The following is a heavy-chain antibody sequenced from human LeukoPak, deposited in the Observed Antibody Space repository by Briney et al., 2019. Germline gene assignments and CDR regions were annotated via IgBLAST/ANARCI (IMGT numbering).Heavy chain of an antibody. CDR2: IYYSGST. CDR3: ARGATIFGVVIKPADY. V-gene: IGHV4-30-4*01. Sequence: PSQTLSLTCTVSGGSISSGDYYWSWIRQPPGKGLEWIGYIYYSGSTYYNPSLKSRVTISVDTSKNQFSLKLSSVTAADTAVYYCARGATIFGVVIKPADYWSQGTLVTVSS. J-gene: IGHJ4*02. D-gene: IGHD3-3*01. CDR1: GGSISSGDYY.